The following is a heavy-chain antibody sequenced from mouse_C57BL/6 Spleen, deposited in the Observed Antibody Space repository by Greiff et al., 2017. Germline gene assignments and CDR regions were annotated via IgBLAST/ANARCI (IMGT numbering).Heavy chain of an antibody. D-gene: IGHD1-1*01. J-gene: IGHJ2*01. CDR1: GYTFTDYE. V-gene: IGHV1-15*01. CDR2: IDPETGGT. Sequence: VQLQQSGAELVRPGASVTLSCKASGYTFTDYEMRWVKQTPVHGLEWIGAIDPETGGTAYNQKFKGKAILTADKSSSTAYMELRSLTSEDSAVYYCTSRDFITTVVASDYWGQGTTLTVSS. CDR3: TSRDFITTVVASDY.